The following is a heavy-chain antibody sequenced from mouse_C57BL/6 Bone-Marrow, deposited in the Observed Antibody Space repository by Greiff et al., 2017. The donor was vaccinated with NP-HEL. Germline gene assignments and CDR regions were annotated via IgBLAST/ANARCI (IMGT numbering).Heavy chain of an antibody. D-gene: IGHD1-1*01. CDR3: ARLDYYGSSDWYCDV. CDR2: ISNLAYSI. Sequence: EVQLVESGGGLVQPGGSLKLSCAASGFTFSDYGMAWVRQAPRKGPEWVAFISNLAYSIYYADTVTGRFTISRENAKNTLYLEMSSLRSEDTAMYYCARLDYYGSSDWYCDVWGTGTTVTVSS. CDR1: GFTFSDYG. J-gene: IGHJ1*03. V-gene: IGHV5-15*01.